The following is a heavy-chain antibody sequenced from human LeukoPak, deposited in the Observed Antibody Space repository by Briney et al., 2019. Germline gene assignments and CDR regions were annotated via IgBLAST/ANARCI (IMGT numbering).Heavy chain of an antibody. CDR3: ATDVRSSPLGF. CDR1: GFTFSSFS. D-gene: IGHD6-13*01. J-gene: IGHJ4*01. V-gene: IGHV3-48*01. CDR2: ILHNSATI. Sequence: GGSLRLSCAASGFTFSSFSMNWVRQAPGKGLEWLSYILHNSATIYYANSVKGRFTISRDSSNNTLFLQMSNLRADDSGLYYCATDVRSSPLGFWGHGTLVTVSS.